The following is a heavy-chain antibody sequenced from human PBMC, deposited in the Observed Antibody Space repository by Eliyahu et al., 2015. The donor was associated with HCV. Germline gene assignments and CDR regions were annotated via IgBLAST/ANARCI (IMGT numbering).Heavy chain of an antibody. J-gene: IGHJ3*02. Sequence: EVQLLESGGGLVQPGGSLRLSCAASGFTFNNFAMSWVRQAPGKGLEWVAVISGGATRTYSADSLKGRFTISRDNSKNTLYLQMNSLRPEDTALYYCAKGEDSSESTTYYYPEIWGQGTKVIVSS. CDR3: AKGEDSSESTTYYYPEI. CDR2: ISGGATRT. D-gene: IGHD2/OR15-2a*01. CDR1: GFTFNNFA. V-gene: IGHV3-23*01.